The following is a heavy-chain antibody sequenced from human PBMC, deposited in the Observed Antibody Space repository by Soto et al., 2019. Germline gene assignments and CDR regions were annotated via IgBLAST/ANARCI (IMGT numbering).Heavy chain of an antibody. Sequence: AGRSLRLSWTASGCTFIDHAMNRVRQAPGKGLEWVSGISATGGSTYYADSVKGRFTISRDNSKNTMYLQMNSLRAEDTALYYCAKVSYYESLHWGQGALVAVSS. CDR3: AKVSYYESLH. CDR2: ISATGGST. D-gene: IGHD3-16*01. CDR1: GCTFIDHA. J-gene: IGHJ4*02. V-gene: IGHV3-23*01.